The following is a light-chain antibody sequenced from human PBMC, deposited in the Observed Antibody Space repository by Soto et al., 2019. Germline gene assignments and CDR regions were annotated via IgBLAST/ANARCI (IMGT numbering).Light chain of an antibody. CDR3: QQYGSSPWT. J-gene: IGKJ1*01. V-gene: IGKV3-20*01. CDR1: QSVSSSY. CDR2: GAS. Sequence: EIVLTQSPGTLSLSPGERATLSCRASQSVSSSYLGWYQQKPGQAPRLLISGASNRATGIPDRFSGSGSGTDFTLTISRLEPEDFAVYYCQQYGSSPWTFGQGTKVEIK.